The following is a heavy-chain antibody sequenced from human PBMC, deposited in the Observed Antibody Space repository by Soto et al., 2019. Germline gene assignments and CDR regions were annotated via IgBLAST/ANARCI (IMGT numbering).Heavy chain of an antibody. V-gene: IGHV4-34*01. CDR2: INHSGST. CDR3: ARGEYYDILTGNLAYFDY. D-gene: IGHD3-9*01. CDR1: GGSFSGYY. J-gene: IGHJ4*02. Sequence: SETLSLTCAVYGGSFSGYYWSWIRQPPGKGLEWIGEINHSGSTNYNPSLKSRVTISVDTSKNQFSLKLSSVTAADTAVYYCARGEYYDILTGNLAYFDYWGQGTLVTVSS.